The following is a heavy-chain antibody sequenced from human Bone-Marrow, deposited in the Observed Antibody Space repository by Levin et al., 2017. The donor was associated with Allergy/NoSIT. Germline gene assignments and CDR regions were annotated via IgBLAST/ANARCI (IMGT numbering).Heavy chain of an antibody. V-gene: IGHV4-30-4*01. CDR1: GGSISSGDYY. CDR3: ARDSLRVVAAGLFDP. CDR2: IYYSGST. Sequence: SETLSLTCTVSGGSISSGDYYWSWIRQPPGKGLEWIGYIYYSGSTYYNPSLKSRVTISVDTSKNQFSLKLSSVTAADTAVYCCARDSLRVVAAGLFDPWGQGTLVTVSS. D-gene: IGHD2-15*01. J-gene: IGHJ5*02.